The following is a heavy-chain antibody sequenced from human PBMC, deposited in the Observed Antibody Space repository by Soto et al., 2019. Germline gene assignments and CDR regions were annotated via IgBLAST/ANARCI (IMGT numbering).Heavy chain of an antibody. Sequence: GGSLRLSCAASGFTFSSYWMSWVRQAPGKGLEWVANIKQDGSEKYYVDSAKGRFTISRDNAKNSLYLQMNSLRAEDTAVYYCARDRKQWLVSWFDPWGQGTLVTVSS. CDR2: IKQDGSEK. J-gene: IGHJ5*02. CDR1: GFTFSSYW. V-gene: IGHV3-7*01. D-gene: IGHD6-19*01. CDR3: ARDRKQWLVSWFDP.